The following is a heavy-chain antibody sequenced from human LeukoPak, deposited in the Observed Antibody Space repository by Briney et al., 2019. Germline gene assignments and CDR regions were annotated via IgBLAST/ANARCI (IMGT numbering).Heavy chain of an antibody. Sequence: SETLSLTCTVSGGSISSSYYYWGWIRQPPGKGLEWIGSIYYSGSTYYNPSLKSRVTISVDKSKNQFSLKLSSVTAADTAVYYCARDVVAAARYYGMDVWGQGTTVTVSS. CDR1: GGSISSSYYY. D-gene: IGHD6-13*01. J-gene: IGHJ6*02. CDR2: IYYSGST. V-gene: IGHV4-39*07. CDR3: ARDVVAAARYYGMDV.